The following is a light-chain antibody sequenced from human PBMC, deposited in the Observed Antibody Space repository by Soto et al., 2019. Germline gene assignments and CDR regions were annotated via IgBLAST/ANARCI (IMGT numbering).Light chain of an antibody. CDR2: EDN. CDR3: QSFDDTTVI. CDR1: SGSNAANF. V-gene: IGLV6-57*04. Sequence: NFMLTQPRSVSESPGKTVTISCTRSSGSNAANFVQWYQQPPGSAPTAVIFEDNQRPSGVPDRFSGSIDTSSNSASLTISGLKTEDEADYYCQSFDDTTVIFGGGTKLTVL. J-gene: IGLJ2*01.